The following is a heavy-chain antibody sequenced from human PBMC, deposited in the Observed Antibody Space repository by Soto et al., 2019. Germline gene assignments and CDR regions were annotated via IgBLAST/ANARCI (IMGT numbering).Heavy chain of an antibody. CDR2: ISAYNGNT. CDR1: GYTFTSYG. D-gene: IGHD3-22*01. V-gene: IGHV1-18*01. CDR3: AREVSGYYYYYYMDV. Sequence: GASVKVSCKASGYTFTSYGISWVRQAPGQGLEWMGWISAYNGNTNYAQKLQGRVTMTTDTSTSTAYMELRSLRSDDTAVYYCAREVSGYYYYYYMDVWGKGTTVTVSS. J-gene: IGHJ6*03.